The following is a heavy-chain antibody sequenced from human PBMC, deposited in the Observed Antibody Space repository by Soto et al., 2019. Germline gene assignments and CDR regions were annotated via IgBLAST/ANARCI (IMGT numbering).Heavy chain of an antibody. V-gene: IGHV3-21*06. Sequence: GGSLRLSCAASGFTFTRYSMNWVRQAPGKGLEWVSAISSTTNYIYYGDSMKGRFTISRDNAKNSLYLEMNSLRAEDTAVYYCARESEDLTSNFDYWGQGTLVTVSS. CDR1: GFTFTRYS. CDR3: ARESEDLTSNFDY. J-gene: IGHJ4*02. CDR2: ISSTTNYI.